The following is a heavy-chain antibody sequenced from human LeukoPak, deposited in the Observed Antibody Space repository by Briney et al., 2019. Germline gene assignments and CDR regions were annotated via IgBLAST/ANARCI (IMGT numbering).Heavy chain of an antibody. CDR2: ISWNSGSI. CDR1: GFTFDDYA. V-gene: IGHV3-9*01. Sequence: PGGSLRLSCAASGFTFDDYAMHWVRQAPGKGLEWVSGISWNSGSIGYADSVRGRFTISRDNAKNSLYLQMNSLRAEDTALYYCAKAPYGDYESPWADYWGQGTLVTVSS. D-gene: IGHD4-17*01. CDR3: AKAPYGDYESPWADY. J-gene: IGHJ4*02.